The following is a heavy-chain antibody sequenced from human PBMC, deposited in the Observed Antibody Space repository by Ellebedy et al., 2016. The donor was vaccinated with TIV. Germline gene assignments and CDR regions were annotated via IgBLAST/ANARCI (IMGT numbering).Heavy chain of an antibody. CDR3: AKGATILGSIVGS. CDR1: GFIFSDYA. CDR2: ISGRGEST. D-gene: IGHD5-24*01. Sequence: PGGSLRLSCATSGFIFSDYAISRVRQPPGKGLEWVSTISGRGESTFAADSVKGRFTISRDNSKNTLIVDMNSLRPEDTAVYYCAKGATILGSIVGSWGQGTLVSVSS. V-gene: IGHV3-23*01. J-gene: IGHJ4*02.